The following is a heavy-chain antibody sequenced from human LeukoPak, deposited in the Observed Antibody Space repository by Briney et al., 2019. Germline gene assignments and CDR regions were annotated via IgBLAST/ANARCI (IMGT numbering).Heavy chain of an antibody. CDR3: ARDQGSSRTFDY. CDR2: IWYDGSNK. V-gene: IGHV3-33*01. Sequence: GGSLRLSCAASGFTFSSYGMHWVRQAPGKGLGWVAVIWYDGSNKYYADSVKGRFTISRDNSKNTLYLQMNSLRAEDTAVYYCARDQGSSRTFDYWGQGTLVTVSS. J-gene: IGHJ4*02. D-gene: IGHD1-26*01. CDR1: GFTFSSYG.